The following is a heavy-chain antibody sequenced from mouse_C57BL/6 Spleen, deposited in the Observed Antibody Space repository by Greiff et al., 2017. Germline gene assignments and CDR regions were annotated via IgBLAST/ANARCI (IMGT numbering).Heavy chain of an antibody. CDR1: GYAFSSSW. V-gene: IGHV1-82*01. J-gene: IGHJ3*01. Sequence: VQLQQSGPELVKPGASVKISCKASGYAFSSSWMNWVKQRPGKGLEWIGRIYPGDGDTNYNGKFKGKATLTADKSSSTAYMQLSSLTSEDSAVYFCARDYYGSSSAWFAYRGQGTLVTVSA. CDR3: ARDYYGSSSAWFAY. D-gene: IGHD1-1*01. CDR2: IYPGDGDT.